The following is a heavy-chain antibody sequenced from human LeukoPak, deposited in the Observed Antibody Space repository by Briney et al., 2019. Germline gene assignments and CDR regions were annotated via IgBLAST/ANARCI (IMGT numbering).Heavy chain of an antibody. CDR3: ARGGLLYPDY. CDR1: DGSIINYY. J-gene: IGHJ4*02. CDR2: IYYSGNT. Sequence: SETLSLTCTVSDGSIINYYWGWVRQAPGKGLEWIGSIYYSGNTYYNPSLKSRVTISVDTSKNQFSLKLSSVTAADTAVYYCARGGLLYPDYWGQGTLVTVSS. V-gene: IGHV4-39*07. D-gene: IGHD2-8*01.